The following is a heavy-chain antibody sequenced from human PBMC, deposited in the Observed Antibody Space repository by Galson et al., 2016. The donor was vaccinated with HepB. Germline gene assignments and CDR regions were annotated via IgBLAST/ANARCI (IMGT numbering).Heavy chain of an antibody. V-gene: IGHV3-7*03. D-gene: IGHD5-12*01. Sequence: SLRLSCAGSGSTFSKYWMSWVRQGPRKGLEWVANIKPDGSEKYYVDSVRGRFSISRDNAKNSLYLQMNSLSVDDTAVYYCARHRYSGYDSPGDYWGQGTLVTVSS. CDR3: ARHRYSGYDSPGDY. J-gene: IGHJ4*02. CDR2: IKPDGSEK. CDR1: GSTFSKYW.